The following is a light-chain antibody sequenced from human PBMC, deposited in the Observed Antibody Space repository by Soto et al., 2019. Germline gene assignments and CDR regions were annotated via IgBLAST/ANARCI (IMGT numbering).Light chain of an antibody. Sequence: EIVMTQSPATLSVSPGERATLSCRASQSVSRNIAWYQQKPGQAPRLLIYGASTRAIGIPARFSGSGSGTEFTLTISSLQSEDFAVYYCQQYNNWPTWAFGQGTKLDIK. CDR1: QSVSRN. V-gene: IGKV3-15*01. J-gene: IGKJ1*01. CDR2: GAS. CDR3: QQYNNWPTWA.